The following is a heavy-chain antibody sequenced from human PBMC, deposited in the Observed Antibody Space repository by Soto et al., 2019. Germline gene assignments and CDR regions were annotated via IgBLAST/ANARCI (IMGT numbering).Heavy chain of an antibody. CDR2: ISATGGGT. CDR3: AKDRRAGGNPAFYFDF. V-gene: IGHV3-23*01. J-gene: IGHJ4*02. D-gene: IGHD3-16*01. Sequence: GGSLRLSCAASGFKFSNYAMSWVRQAPGKGLEWVSLISATGGGTYYADSVKGRFTISRDNSHNTLYLQVHSLTAEDTAVYYCAKDRRAGGNPAFYFDFWGQGAQVTVSS. CDR1: GFKFSNYA.